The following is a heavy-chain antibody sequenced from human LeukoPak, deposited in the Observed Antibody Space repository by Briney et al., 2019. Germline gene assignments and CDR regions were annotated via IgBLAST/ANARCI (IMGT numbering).Heavy chain of an antibody. D-gene: IGHD6-6*01. CDR1: GYTFTGYY. Sequence: ASVTVSCKASGYTFTGYYMHWVRQAPGQGREWMGWINPNSGGTNYAQKFQGRVTMTRDTSISTAYMALSRLRSDDTAVYYCARDWSIAARGGCDYWGQGTLVTVSS. CDR3: ARDWSIAARGGCDY. J-gene: IGHJ4*02. CDR2: INPNSGGT. V-gene: IGHV1-2*02.